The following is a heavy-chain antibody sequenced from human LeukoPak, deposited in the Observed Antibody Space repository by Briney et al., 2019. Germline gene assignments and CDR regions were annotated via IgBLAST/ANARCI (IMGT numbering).Heavy chain of an antibody. CDR1: EYSFPNYC. D-gene: IGHD6-13*01. CDR2: IYPDDSDT. Sequence: GESLKISCKHSEYSFPNYCIGWVRQMPGKGLEWMGIIYPDDSDTRYSPSFQGQATIPAAKSISTAYLQWSSLKASDTAMYYCAIGRGGQQLGDYWGQGTLVTVSS. CDR3: AIGRGGQQLGDY. V-gene: IGHV5-51*01. J-gene: IGHJ4*02.